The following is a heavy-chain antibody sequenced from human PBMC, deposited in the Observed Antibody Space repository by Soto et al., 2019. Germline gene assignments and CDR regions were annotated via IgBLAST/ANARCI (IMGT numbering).Heavy chain of an antibody. CDR3: AKDEYPPFVLGQWLGTIDY. Sequence: GGSLRLSCAASGFTFSSYAMSWVRQAPGKGLEWVSAISGSGGSTYYADSVKGRFTISRDNSKNTLYLQMNSLRAEDTAVYYCAKDEYPPFVLGQWLGTIDYWGQGTLVTVSS. J-gene: IGHJ4*02. CDR1: GFTFSSYA. V-gene: IGHV3-23*01. CDR2: ISGSGGST. D-gene: IGHD6-19*01.